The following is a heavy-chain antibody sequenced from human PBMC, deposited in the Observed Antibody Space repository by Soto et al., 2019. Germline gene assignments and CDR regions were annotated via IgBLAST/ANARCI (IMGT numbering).Heavy chain of an antibody. CDR3: ARANSIRPYFYNMDV. V-gene: IGHV1-2*02. D-gene: IGHD2-21*01. CDR1: GYSFTAFY. J-gene: IGHJ6*03. CDR2: INPNSGGT. Sequence: QVQLVQSGAEVEKPGASVTVSCKAAGYSFTAFYIHWVRQARGQGFEWLGWINPNSGGTYYSQKFRARVTLTRDTSISTAYMELTGLSSDDTAVYYCARANSIRPYFYNMDVWGQGTTVTVSS.